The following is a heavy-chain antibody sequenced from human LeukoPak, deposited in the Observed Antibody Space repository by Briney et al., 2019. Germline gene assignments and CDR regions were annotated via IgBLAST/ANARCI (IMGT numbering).Heavy chain of an antibody. CDR3: ARARSHSSGWNF. Sequence: SETLSLTCAVYGGSFSGYYWSWIRQPPGKGLEWIGEINHSRSTNYNPSLKSRVTISVDTSKNQFSLKLSSVTAADTAVYYCARARSHSSGWNFWGQGTLVTVSS. J-gene: IGHJ4*02. D-gene: IGHD6-19*01. V-gene: IGHV4-34*01. CDR2: INHSRST. CDR1: GGSFSGYY.